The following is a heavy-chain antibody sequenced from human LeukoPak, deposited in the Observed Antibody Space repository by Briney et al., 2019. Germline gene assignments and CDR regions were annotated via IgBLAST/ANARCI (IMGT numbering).Heavy chain of an antibody. CDR3: ARGLGSYDAFDI. J-gene: IGHJ3*02. D-gene: IGHD1-26*01. CDR2: IYHSGST. CDR1: GGSFSGYY. Sequence: SETLSLTCAVYGGSFSGYYWSWIRQPPGKGLEWIGEIYHSGSTNYNPSLKSRVTISVDTSKNQFSLKLSSVTAADTAVYYCARGLGSYDAFDIWGQGTMVTVSS. V-gene: IGHV4-34*01.